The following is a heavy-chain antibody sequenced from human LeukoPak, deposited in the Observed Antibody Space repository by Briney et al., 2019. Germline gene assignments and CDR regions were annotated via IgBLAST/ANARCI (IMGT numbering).Heavy chain of an antibody. D-gene: IGHD4-17*01. CDR1: GFTVSSNY. Sequence: GGSLRLSCAASGFTVSSNYMSWVRQAPGKGLEWVSVIYSGGSTYYADSVKGRLTISRDNSKNTLYLQMNSLRAEDTAVYYCARESDGDYADYWGQGTLVTVSS. V-gene: IGHV3-53*01. CDR3: ARESDGDYADY. J-gene: IGHJ4*02. CDR2: IYSGGST.